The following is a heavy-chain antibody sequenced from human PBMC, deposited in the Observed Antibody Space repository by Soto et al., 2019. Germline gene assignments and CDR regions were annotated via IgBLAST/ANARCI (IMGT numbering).Heavy chain of an antibody. D-gene: IGHD2-2*01. J-gene: IGHJ4*02. Sequence: GGSLRLSCAASGFTFSSFAMTWVRQAPGKGLEWVSTISGSGGSTYYAESVKGRFTISRDNSKNTLYLQMDSLRAEDTAIYYCAKPNLYCTSTSCYDHWGQGTLVTVSS. CDR1: GFTFSSFA. CDR3: AKPNLYCTSTSCYDH. CDR2: ISGSGGST. V-gene: IGHV3-23*01.